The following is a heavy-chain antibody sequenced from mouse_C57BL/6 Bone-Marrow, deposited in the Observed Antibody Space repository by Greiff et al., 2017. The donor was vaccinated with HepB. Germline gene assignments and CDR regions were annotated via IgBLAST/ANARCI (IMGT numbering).Heavy chain of an antibody. J-gene: IGHJ3*01. CDR2: ISNGGGST. Sequence: EVQGVESGGGLVQPGGSLKLSCAASGFTFSDYYMYWVRQTPEKRLEWVAYISNGGGSTYYPDTVKGRFTISRDNAKNTLYLQMSRLKSEDTAMYYCASHYGSRAWFAYWGQGTLVTVSA. D-gene: IGHD1-1*01. CDR1: GFTFSDYY. CDR3: ASHYGSRAWFAY. V-gene: IGHV5-12*01.